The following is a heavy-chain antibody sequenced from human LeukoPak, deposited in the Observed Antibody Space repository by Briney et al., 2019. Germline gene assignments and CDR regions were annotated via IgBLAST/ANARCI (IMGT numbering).Heavy chain of an antibody. CDR2: IYTSGST. V-gene: IGHV4-4*07. CDR3: AGNYYGSGSYYSEDRY. Sequence: NPSETLSLTCTVSGGSISSDYWSWIRQPAGKGLEWIGRIYTSGSTNYNPSLKSRVTISVDTSKKQFSLKLSSVTAADTAVYYCAGNYYGSGSYYSEDRYWGQGTLVTVSS. D-gene: IGHD3-10*01. J-gene: IGHJ4*02. CDR1: GGSISSDY.